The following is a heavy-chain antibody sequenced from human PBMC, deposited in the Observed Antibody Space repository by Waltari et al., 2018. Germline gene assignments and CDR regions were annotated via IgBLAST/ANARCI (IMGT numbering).Heavy chain of an antibody. V-gene: IGHV4-61*01. D-gene: IGHD4-17*01. CDR2: IYYSGST. CDR3: ARHDYGDKRGYFQH. Sequence: QEQLQESGPGLVKPSETLSLTCAVSGYSISSGYYWGWIRQPPGKGLEWIGYIYYSGSTNYNPSLKSRVTISVDTSKNQFSLKLSSVTAADTAVYYCARHDYGDKRGYFQHWGQGTLVTVSS. CDR1: GYSISSGYY. J-gene: IGHJ1*01.